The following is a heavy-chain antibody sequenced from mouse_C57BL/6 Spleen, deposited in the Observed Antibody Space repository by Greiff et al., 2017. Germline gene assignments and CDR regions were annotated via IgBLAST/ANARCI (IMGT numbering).Heavy chain of an antibody. D-gene: IGHD2-4*01. CDR2: INPYNGDT. Sequence: VQLQQSGPELVKPGDSVKISCKASGYSFTGYFMNWVMQSHGKSLEWIGRINPYNGDTFYNQKFKGKATLTVDKSSSTAHMELRSLTSEDSAVYYCARYYYDYDEGFAYWGQGTLVTVSA. V-gene: IGHV1-20*01. CDR1: GYSFTGYF. J-gene: IGHJ3*01. CDR3: ARYYYDYDEGFAY.